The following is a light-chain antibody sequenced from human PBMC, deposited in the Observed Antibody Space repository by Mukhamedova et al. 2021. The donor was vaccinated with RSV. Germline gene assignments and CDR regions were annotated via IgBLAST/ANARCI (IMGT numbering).Light chain of an antibody. J-gene: IGKJ1*01. V-gene: IGKV3-20*01. CDR1: QSVSSSF. Sequence: GERATLSCRASQSVSSSFLAWYQQKPGQAPRLLIYGASSRAIAIPDKFSGSGFGTDFSLTISRLEPEDFAVYYCQQYGSSPWTFGQG. CDR2: GAS. CDR3: QQYGSSPWT.